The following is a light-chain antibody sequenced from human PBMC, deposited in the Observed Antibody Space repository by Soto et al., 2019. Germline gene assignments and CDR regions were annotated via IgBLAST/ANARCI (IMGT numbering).Light chain of an antibody. CDR2: PAS. Sequence: DIQMTQSPSSLSASVGERVTITCRASQSISTYLNWYQQKPGRAPKFLIYPASTLQGGVPSRFSGSGSGTEFTLTISSLQPEDFATYYCQQSDSFPETFGQGTKLEIK. CDR3: QQSDSFPET. CDR1: QSISTY. J-gene: IGKJ2*01. V-gene: IGKV1-39*01.